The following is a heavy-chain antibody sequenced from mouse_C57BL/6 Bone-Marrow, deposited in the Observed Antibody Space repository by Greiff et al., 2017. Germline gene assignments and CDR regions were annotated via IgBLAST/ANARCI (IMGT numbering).Heavy chain of an antibody. J-gene: IGHJ3*01. D-gene: IGHD3-2*02. Sequence: QVQLQQSGAELARPGASVKLSCKASGYTFTSYGISWVKQRTGQGLEWIGEIYPRSGNTYYNEKFKGKATLTAGKSSSTACMEVRRLTSKDCAVYLCAKDSSDYVWFAYWGQGTLATVSA. V-gene: IGHV1-81*01. CDR2: IYPRSGNT. CDR1: GYTFTSYG. CDR3: AKDSSDYVWFAY.